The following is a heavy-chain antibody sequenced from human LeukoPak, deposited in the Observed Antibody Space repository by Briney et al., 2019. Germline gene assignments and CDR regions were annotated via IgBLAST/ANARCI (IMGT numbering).Heavy chain of an antibody. Sequence: GGSLRLSCAASGNYWMHWVRQAPGKGLEWVAVISYDGSNKYYADSVKGRFTISRDNSKNTLYLQMNSLRAEDTAVYYCARDSDILTGYSFDYWGQGTLVTVSS. V-gene: IGHV3-30-3*01. CDR2: ISYDGSNK. CDR1: GNYW. CDR3: ARDSDILTGYSFDY. J-gene: IGHJ4*02. D-gene: IGHD3-9*01.